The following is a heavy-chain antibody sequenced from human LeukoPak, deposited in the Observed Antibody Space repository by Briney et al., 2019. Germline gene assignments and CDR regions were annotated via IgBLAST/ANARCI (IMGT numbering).Heavy chain of an antibody. Sequence: PSETLSLTCTVYGGSFSGYYWSWIRQPPGKGLEWIGEINHSGSTNYNPSLKSRVTISVDTSKNQFSLKLSSVTAADTAVYYCARALPWGYDSPAWGQGTLVTVSS. J-gene: IGHJ5*02. D-gene: IGHD3-3*01. CDR1: GGSFSGYY. CDR2: INHSGST. V-gene: IGHV4-34*01. CDR3: ARALPWGYDSPA.